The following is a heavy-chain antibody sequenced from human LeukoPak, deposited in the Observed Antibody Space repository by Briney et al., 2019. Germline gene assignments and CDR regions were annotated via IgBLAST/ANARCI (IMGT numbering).Heavy chain of an antibody. CDR3: ARNSGWYGVS. CDR2: IYHSGST. V-gene: IGHV4-38-2*02. D-gene: IGHD6-19*01. CDR1: GYSISSGYY. J-gene: IGHJ4*02. Sequence: PSETLSLTCTVSGYSISSGYYWGWIRQPPGQGLEWIGSIYHSGSTYYNPSLKSRVTISVDTSKNQFSLKLSSVTAADTAVYYCARNSGWYGVSWGQGTLVSVSS.